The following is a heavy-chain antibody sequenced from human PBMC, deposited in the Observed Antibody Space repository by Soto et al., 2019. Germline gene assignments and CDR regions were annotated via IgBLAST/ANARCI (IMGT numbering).Heavy chain of an antibody. CDR2: VSYDGSFK. D-gene: IGHD2-2*01. V-gene: IGHV3-30*18. CDR3: AKDSDQLLFDYYYYGMDV. CDR1: GFTFSKFG. Sequence: QVQLVESGGGVVQPGGSLRLSCEASGFTFSKFGIHWVRQAPGKGLEWVAVVSYDGSFKYYADSVKGRFTISRDNSKNTLYLQMNSLRPEDTALYYCAKDSDQLLFDYYYYGMDVWGQGTTVTVS. J-gene: IGHJ6*02.